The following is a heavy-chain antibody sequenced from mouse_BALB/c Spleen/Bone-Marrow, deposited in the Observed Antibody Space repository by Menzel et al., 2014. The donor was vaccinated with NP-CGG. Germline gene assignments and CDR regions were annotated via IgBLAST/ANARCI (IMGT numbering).Heavy chain of an antibody. CDR1: GYTFTSYW. D-gene: IGHD2-1*01. Sequence: QVTLKECGAELVKPGASVKLPCKASGYTFTSYWMHWVKQRPGQGLEWIGEINPSNGRTNYNETFKSKATLTVDKSSTTAYMQLSSLTSDDSAVYCCARYGNYDAMDYWGQGTSVTVSS. J-gene: IGHJ4*01. V-gene: IGHV1S81*02. CDR3: ARYGNYDAMDY. CDR2: INPSNGRT.